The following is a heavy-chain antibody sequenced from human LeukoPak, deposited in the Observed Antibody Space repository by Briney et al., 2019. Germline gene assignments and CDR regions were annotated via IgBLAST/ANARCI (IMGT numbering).Heavy chain of an antibody. D-gene: IGHD2-15*01. CDR3: ASNPGWRRYYYYYYMDV. J-gene: IGHJ6*03. V-gene: IGHV1-69*05. Sequence: GASVKVSCKASGGTFSSHAIAWVRQAPGQGLELEWMGGIIPIFGTPNYSQNFQGRVTITTDESTSTVYMELASLTSADTAVYYCASNPGWRRYYYYYYMDVWGKGTTVTVSS. CDR2: IIPIFGTP. CDR1: GGTFSSHA.